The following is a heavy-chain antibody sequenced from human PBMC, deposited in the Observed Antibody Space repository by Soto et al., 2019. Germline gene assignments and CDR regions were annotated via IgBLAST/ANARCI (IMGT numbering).Heavy chain of an antibody. CDR3: ARERPDAARLDP. CDR1: GRSLSGYY. D-gene: IGHD2-2*01. CDR2: VNHGGST. Sequence: NPSETLSLTCDVYGRSLSGYYWSWIRQPPGKGLEWIGYVNHGGSTNNNPSLKSRVTISVDTSKNQFSLKLSSVTAADTAVYYCARERPDAARLDPWSQGTLVTVSS. V-gene: IGHV4-34*01. J-gene: IGHJ5*02.